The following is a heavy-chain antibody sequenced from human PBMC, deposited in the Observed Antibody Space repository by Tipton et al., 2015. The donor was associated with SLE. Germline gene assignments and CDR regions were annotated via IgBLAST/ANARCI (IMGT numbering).Heavy chain of an antibody. V-gene: IGHV4-59*01. CDR3: ARELAREWGRAGTVAFDI. D-gene: IGHD6-13*01. CDR1: GGSISSYY. CDR2: IYYTGST. J-gene: IGHJ3*02. Sequence: TLSLTCPLSGGSISSYYWSWVRQPPGRGPEWIGYIYYTGSTNYNPPLKSRVTISVDTSKNQFSLKLSSVTAADTAVYYCARELAREWGRAGTVAFDIWGQGTMVTVSS.